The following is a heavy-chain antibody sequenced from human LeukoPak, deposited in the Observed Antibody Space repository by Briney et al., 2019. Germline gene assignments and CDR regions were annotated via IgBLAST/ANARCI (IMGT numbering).Heavy chain of an antibody. CDR1: GFTFSSYE. CDR2: ISSSGSTI. J-gene: IGHJ3*02. CDR3: AIKPGYSSASLEDAFDI. V-gene: IGHV3-48*03. Sequence: GGSLRLSCAASGFTFSSYEMNWVRQAPGKGLEWVSYISSSGSTIYYADSVKGRFTISRDNAKNSLYLQMNSLRAEDTAVYYCAIKPGYSSASLEDAFDIWGQGTMVTVSS. D-gene: IGHD6-6*01.